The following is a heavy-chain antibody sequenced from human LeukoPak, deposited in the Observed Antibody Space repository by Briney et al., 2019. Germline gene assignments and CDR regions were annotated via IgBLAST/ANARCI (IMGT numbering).Heavy chain of an antibody. CDR3: ARVRYYASYFDY. J-gene: IGHJ4*02. V-gene: IGHV4-30-4*01. D-gene: IGHD3-10*01. Sequence: SETLSLTCTVSGGSISSGDYYWSWIRQPPGKGLEWIGYIYYSGSTYYNPSLKSRVTISVDTSKNRFSLKLSSVTAADTAVYYCARVRYYASYFDYWGQGTLVTVSS. CDR2: IYYSGST. CDR1: GGSISSGDYY.